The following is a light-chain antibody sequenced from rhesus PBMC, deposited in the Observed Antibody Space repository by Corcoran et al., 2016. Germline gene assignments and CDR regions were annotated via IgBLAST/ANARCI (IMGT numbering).Light chain of an antibody. CDR3: QQCSRIPVT. J-gene: IGKJ3*01. Sequence: DIQMTQSPSSLSASVGDTVTITCRASQGISSWLAWYQQKPGKAPKLPSFKAFNLQSGVPSTFSGSGSGTDFTLTISSLQSEDFATYLSQQCSRIPVTFGPGPKLTI. V-gene: IGKV1-22*01. CDR2: KAF. CDR1: QGISSW.